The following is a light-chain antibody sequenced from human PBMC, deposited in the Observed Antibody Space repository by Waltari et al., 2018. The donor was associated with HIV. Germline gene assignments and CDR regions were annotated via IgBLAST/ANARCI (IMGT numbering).Light chain of an antibody. J-gene: IGKJ1*01. CDR1: QTVNHN. Sequence: ESVMTQSPVTLSASPGARATLSCRASQTVNHNLAWYQQKPGQAPRLLIYDASTRATGIPARFSGSGSGTEFTLTISSLQSEDFAVYYCQHYNNWPLAFGQGTKVEIK. CDR2: DAS. V-gene: IGKV3-15*01. CDR3: QHYNNWPLA.